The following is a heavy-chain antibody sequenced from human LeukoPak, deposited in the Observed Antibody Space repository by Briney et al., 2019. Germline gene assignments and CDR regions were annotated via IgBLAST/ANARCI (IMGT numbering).Heavy chain of an antibody. D-gene: IGHD3-10*01. CDR3: AKGQKYYYGSGSYSFDP. CDR1: GFTFSTYG. Sequence: PGGSLRLSCVASGFTFSTYGMSWVRQAPGKGLEWVSAISGSGGSTYYADSVKGRFTISRDNSKNTLYLQMNSLRAEDTAVYYCAKGQKYYYGSGSYSFDPWGQGTLVTVSS. J-gene: IGHJ5*02. CDR2: ISGSGGST. V-gene: IGHV3-23*01.